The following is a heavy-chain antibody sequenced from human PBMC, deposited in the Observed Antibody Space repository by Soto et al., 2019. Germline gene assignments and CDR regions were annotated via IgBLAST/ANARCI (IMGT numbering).Heavy chain of an antibody. CDR1: GCTFTGYY. CDR2: INPNSGGT. V-gene: IGHV1-2*02. D-gene: IGHD6-13*01. Sequence: QVQLVQSGAEVKKPGASVKVYCKASGCTFTGYYMHWVRQDPGEGLEWMGWINPNSGGTNYAQKFQGRVTMTRDTSISTAYMELSRLRSDDTAVYYCAREDSSSWYTGNWFDPWGQGTLVTVSS. CDR3: AREDSSSWYTGNWFDP. J-gene: IGHJ5*02.